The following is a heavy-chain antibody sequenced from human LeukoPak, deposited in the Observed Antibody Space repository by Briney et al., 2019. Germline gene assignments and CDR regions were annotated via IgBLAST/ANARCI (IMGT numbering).Heavy chain of an antibody. CDR1: GGSFSGYY. CDR3: AKGYCSGTTCYDDRGAFDY. J-gene: IGHJ4*02. D-gene: IGHD2-2*01. CDR2: INHSGST. V-gene: IGHV4-34*01. Sequence: PSETLSLTCAVYGGSFSGYYWSWIRQPPGKGLEWIGEINHSGSTNYNPSLKSRVTISVDTSKNQFSLKLNSVTATDTAVYYCAKGYCSGTTCYDDRGAFDYWGQGTLVTVSS.